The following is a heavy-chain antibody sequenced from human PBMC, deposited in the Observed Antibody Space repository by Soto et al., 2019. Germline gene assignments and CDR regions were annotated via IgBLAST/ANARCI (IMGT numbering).Heavy chain of an antibody. V-gene: IGHV1-18*01. CDR3: ARERYYDILTGYQNYYYYGMDV. CDR1: GGTFSSYT. CDR2: ISAFIGKA. Sequence: ASVKVSCKASGGTFSSYTISWVRQAPGQGLEWMGRISAFIGKANYAQKFQGRVTMTTDTSTSTAYMELRSLRSDDTAVYYCARERYYDILTGYQNYYYYGMDVWGQGTTVTVSS. D-gene: IGHD3-9*01. J-gene: IGHJ6*02.